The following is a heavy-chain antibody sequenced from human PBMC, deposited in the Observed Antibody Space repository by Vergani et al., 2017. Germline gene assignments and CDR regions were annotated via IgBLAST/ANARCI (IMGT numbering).Heavy chain of an antibody. CDR3: ARGSYYDILTGNYYYGMDV. D-gene: IGHD3-9*01. Sequence: VQLVESGGGVVQPGGSLRLSCAASGFTFSSYSMNWVRQAPGKGLEWVSSISSSSSYIYYADSVKGRFTISRDNAKNSLYLQMNSLRAEDTAVYYCARGSYYDILTGNYYYGMDVWGQGTTVTVSS. V-gene: IGHV3-21*02. CDR2: ISSSSSYI. CDR1: GFTFSSYS. J-gene: IGHJ6*02.